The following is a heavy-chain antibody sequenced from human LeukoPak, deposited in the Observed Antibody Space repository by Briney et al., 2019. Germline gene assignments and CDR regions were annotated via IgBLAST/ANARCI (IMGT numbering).Heavy chain of an antibody. V-gene: IGHV1-18*01. Sequence: ASVKVSCKASGYTFTSYGISWVRQAPGQGLEWMGWISAYNGNTNYAQKLQGRVTMTTDTSTSTVYMELRSLRSDDTAVYYCARNRYYYDSSGYYPTFDYWGQGTLVTVSA. J-gene: IGHJ4*02. D-gene: IGHD3-22*01. CDR3: ARNRYYYDSSGYYPTFDY. CDR1: GYTFTSYG. CDR2: ISAYNGNT.